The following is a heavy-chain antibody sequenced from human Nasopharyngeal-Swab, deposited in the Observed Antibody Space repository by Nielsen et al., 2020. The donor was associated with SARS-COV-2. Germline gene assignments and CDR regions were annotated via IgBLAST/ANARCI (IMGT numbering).Heavy chain of an antibody. D-gene: IGHD3-10*01. CDR2: IWYDGSNK. CDR3: ARDFPFGGDVVY. V-gene: IGHV3-33*01. CDR1: GFTFSGYG. J-gene: IGHJ4*02. Sequence: GESLKISCAASGFTFSGYGMHWVRQAPGKGLEWVAVIWYDGSNKYYADSVKGRFTISRDNSKNTLYLQMNSLRAEDTAVYYCARDFPFGGDVVYWGQGTLVTVSS.